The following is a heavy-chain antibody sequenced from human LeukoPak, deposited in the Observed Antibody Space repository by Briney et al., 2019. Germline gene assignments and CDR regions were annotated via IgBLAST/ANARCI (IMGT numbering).Heavy chain of an antibody. D-gene: IGHD1-7*01. CDR1: GGSISSSSYY. CDR3: ARLAGTFYYYYYMDV. J-gene: IGHJ6*03. Sequence: SETLSLTCTVSGGSISSSSYYWGWIRQPPGKGLEWIVSIYYSGSPYYNPSLKSLVTISVDTSKNQFSLKLSSVTAADTAVYYCARLAGTFYYYYYMDVWGKGTTVTVSS. CDR2: IYYSGSP. V-gene: IGHV4-39*01.